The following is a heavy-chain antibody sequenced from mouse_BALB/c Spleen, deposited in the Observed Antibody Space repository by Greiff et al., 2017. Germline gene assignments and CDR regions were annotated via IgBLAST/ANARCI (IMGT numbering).Heavy chain of an antibody. Sequence: VQLQESAAELARPGASVKMSCKASGYTFTSYTMHWVKQRPGQGLEWIGYINPSSGYTEYNQKFKDKTTLTADKSSSTAYMQLSSLTSEDSAVYYCARRNWDYAMDYWGQGTSVTVSS. CDR1: GYTFTSYT. CDR3: ARRNWDYAMDY. V-gene: IGHV1-4*02. J-gene: IGHJ4*01. D-gene: IGHD4-1*01. CDR2: INPSSGYT.